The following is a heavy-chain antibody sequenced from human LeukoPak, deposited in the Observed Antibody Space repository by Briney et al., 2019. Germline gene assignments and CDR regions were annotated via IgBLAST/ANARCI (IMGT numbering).Heavy chain of an antibody. D-gene: IGHD6-13*01. CDR3: ARGGGSSYYYYGMDV. V-gene: IGHV4-34*01. CDR1: GGSFSGYY. J-gene: IGHJ6*02. Sequence: PSETLSLTCAVYGGSFSGYYWSWIRQPLGKGLEWIGEINHSGSTNYNPSLKSRVTISVDTSKNQFSLKLSSVTAADTAVYYCARGGGSSYYYYGMDVWGQGTTVTVSS. CDR2: INHSGST.